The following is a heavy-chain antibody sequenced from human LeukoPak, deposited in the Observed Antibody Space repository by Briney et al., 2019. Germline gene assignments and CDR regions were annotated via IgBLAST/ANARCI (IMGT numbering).Heavy chain of an antibody. D-gene: IGHD1-26*01. CDR3: ARVNPRGNYWVGPVY. CDR1: GYTFTGYY. Sequence: APVKVSCKASGYTFTGYYMHWVRQAPGQGLEWMGWINPNSGGTNYAQKFQGRVTMTRDTSISTAYMELSRLRSDDTAVYYCARVNPRGNYWVGPVYWGQGTLVTVSS. J-gene: IGHJ4*02. V-gene: IGHV1-2*02. CDR2: INPNSGGT.